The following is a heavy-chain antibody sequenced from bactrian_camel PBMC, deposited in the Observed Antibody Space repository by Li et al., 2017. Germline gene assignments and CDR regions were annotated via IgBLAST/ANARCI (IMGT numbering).Heavy chain of an antibody. CDR1: GFTFTRYA. Sequence: QLVESGGGLVQPGESLRLSCAASGFTFTRYAMDWVRQAPGKGLEWVSRINGGGGSTYYADSAKGRFTISRDNAKNTVYLQMNSLKSEDTALYFCAGWAGYAADNWGQGTQVTVS. J-gene: IGHJ4*01. D-gene: IGHD5*01. CDR2: INGGGGST. V-gene: IGHV3S40*01. CDR3: AGWAGYAADN.